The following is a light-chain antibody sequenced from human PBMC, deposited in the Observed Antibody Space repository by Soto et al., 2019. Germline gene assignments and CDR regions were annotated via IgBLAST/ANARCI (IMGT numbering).Light chain of an antibody. CDR2: GAS. J-gene: IGKJ1*01. CDR1: QSVSSN. Sequence: EIVMKQSPATLSVYPGERATLSCRASQSVSSNLAWYQQKPGQAPRLLIYGASTRATGIPARFSGSGSGTEFTLTISSLQSEDFAVYYCQQYNNWPGPFGQGTKVDI. CDR3: QQYNNWPGP. V-gene: IGKV3-15*01.